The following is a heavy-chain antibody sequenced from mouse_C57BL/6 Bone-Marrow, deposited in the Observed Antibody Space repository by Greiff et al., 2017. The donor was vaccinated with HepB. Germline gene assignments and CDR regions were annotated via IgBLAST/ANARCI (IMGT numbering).Heavy chain of an antibody. J-gene: IGHJ1*03. CDR1: GYTFTSYG. CDR3: ARGRSSCWYLDV. D-gene: IGHD1-3*01. V-gene: IGHV1-64*01. CDR2: IHPNSGNT. Sequence: QVQLQQPGAELVKPGASVKLSCKASGYTFTSYGMHWLKQRPGQGLAWIGMIHPNSGNTNYNEKFKSKATLTVDKSSSTAYMQLSSLTSEDSAVYFCARGRSSCWYLDVWGTGTTVTVSS.